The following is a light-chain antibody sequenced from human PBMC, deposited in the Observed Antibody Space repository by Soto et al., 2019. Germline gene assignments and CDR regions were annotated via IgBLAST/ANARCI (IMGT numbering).Light chain of an antibody. V-gene: IGKV3-20*01. Sequence: NVLTQSPGTLSLSPGERATLSCRASQSLSNTFLSWYQQKPGQAPRLLIYGASRRATGIPDRFSGSASGTDFTLTISRLEPEDFAVYFCQQYSDLPMTFGQGTRLEIK. CDR1: QSLSNTF. J-gene: IGKJ5*01. CDR2: GAS. CDR3: QQYSDLPMT.